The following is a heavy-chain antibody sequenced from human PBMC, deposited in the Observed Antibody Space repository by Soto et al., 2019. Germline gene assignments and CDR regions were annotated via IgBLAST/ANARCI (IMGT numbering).Heavy chain of an antibody. CDR1: GASIRSYH. Sequence: QVQLQESGPGLVKPSETLSLTCAVSGASIRSYHWSWIRQPAGKGLEWIGRMQYTGNTNYNPSRKSRVTMYVDTSRNQMALKLPSVPAAETAVYFCAKDVSSRGWFDPWGQGILVIVSS. J-gene: IGHJ5*02. V-gene: IGHV4-4*07. CDR3: AKDVSSRGWFDP. CDR2: MQYTGNT. D-gene: IGHD3-16*01.